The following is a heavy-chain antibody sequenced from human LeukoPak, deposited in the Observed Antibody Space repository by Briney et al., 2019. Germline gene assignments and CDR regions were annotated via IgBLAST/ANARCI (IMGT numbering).Heavy chain of an antibody. Sequence: SETLSLTCTVSGGSISSYYWSWIRQPAGKGLEWIGRIYTSGSTNYNPSLKSRVTMSVDTSKNQFSLKLSSVTAADTAVYYCARDLSHMVDYYYGMDVWGQGTTVTVSS. V-gene: IGHV4-4*07. CDR3: ARDLSHMVDYYYGMDV. CDR1: GGSISSYY. CDR2: IYTSGST. J-gene: IGHJ6*02. D-gene: IGHD2-15*01.